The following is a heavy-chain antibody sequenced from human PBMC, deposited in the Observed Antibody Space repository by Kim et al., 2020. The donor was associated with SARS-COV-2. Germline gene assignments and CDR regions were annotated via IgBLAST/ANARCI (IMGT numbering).Heavy chain of an antibody. CDR3: ARDWAAGQRGFDI. J-gene: IGHJ3*02. Sequence: YNPSLKSRVTISVDTSKNQFSLKLSSVTAADTAVYYCARDWAAGQRGFDIWGQGTMVTVSS. V-gene: IGHV4-31*02. D-gene: IGHD6-13*01.